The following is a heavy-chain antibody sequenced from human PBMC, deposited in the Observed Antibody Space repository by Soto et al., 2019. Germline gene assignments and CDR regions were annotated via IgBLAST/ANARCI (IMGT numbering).Heavy chain of an antibody. Sequence: QVQLVQSGVEVKKPGASVKVSCKTSGYTFTNYGISWVRQAPGQGLEWMGWISAYNGDTNYAQNLQGRVTMTTDTSPSTGYMEVRSLRSDDTAVYYCAVDGTGTPVYWGQGTLVTVSS. CDR2: ISAYNGDT. V-gene: IGHV1-18*01. CDR1: GYTFTNYG. J-gene: IGHJ4*02. CDR3: AVDGTGTPVY. D-gene: IGHD1-1*01.